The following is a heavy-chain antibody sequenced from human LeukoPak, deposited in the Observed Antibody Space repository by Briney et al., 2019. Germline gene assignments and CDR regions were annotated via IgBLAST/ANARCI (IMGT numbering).Heavy chain of an antibody. CDR1: GFTFSSYA. J-gene: IGHJ4*02. Sequence: GGSLRLSCAASGFTFSSYAMNWVRQAPGKGLEWVSVISGSGATIDYADSVKGRFTISRDNSKNTLYLQVNSLRAEDTAVYFCASSLEWLSLFDYWGQGTLVTVSS. V-gene: IGHV3-23*01. D-gene: IGHD3-3*01. CDR3: ASSLEWLSLFDY. CDR2: ISGSGATI.